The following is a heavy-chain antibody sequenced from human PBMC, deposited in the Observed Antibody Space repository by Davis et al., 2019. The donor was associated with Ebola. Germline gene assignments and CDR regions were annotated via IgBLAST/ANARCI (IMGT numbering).Heavy chain of an antibody. J-gene: IGHJ5*02. CDR2: IYPGDSDT. D-gene: IGHD3-3*01. V-gene: IGHV5-51*01. CDR1: GYTFTSYW. CDR3: APTIFGVPQP. Sequence: KVSCKGSGYTFTSYWVAWVRQMPGKGLGWMGVIYPGDSDTRYSPTFRGQVTISVDRSISTAYLQWRSLRASDTGTYYCAPTIFGVPQPWGQGTLVTVSS.